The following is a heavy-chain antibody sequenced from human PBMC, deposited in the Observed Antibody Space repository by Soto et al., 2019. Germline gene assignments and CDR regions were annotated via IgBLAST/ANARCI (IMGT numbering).Heavy chain of an antibody. Sequence: SETLSLTCAVYGGSFSGYYWSWIRQPPGKGLEWIGEINHSGSTNYNPSLKSRVTISVDTSKNQFSLKLSSVTAADTAVYYCAGRTLDWDSSGPYYFDYWGQGTLVTVSS. CDR1: GGSFSGYY. CDR2: INHSGST. CDR3: AGRTLDWDSSGPYYFDY. D-gene: IGHD3-10*01. V-gene: IGHV4-34*01. J-gene: IGHJ4*02.